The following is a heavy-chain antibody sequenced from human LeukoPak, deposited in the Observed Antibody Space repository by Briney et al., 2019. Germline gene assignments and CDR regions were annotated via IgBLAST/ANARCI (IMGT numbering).Heavy chain of an antibody. CDR1: GYTFTGYY. CDR2: INPNSGGT. V-gene: IGHV1-2*02. Sequence: ASVKVSCKASGYTFTGYYMHWVRQAPGQGLEWMGWINPNSGGTNYAQKFQGRVTMTRDTSISTAYMELSSLRSEDTAVYYCARDEYYDYVWGSYRYYAFDYWGQGTLVTVSS. CDR3: ARDEYYDYVWGSYRYYAFDY. D-gene: IGHD3-16*02. J-gene: IGHJ4*02.